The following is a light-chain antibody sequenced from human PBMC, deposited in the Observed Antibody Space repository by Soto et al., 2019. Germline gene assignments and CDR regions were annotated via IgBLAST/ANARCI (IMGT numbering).Light chain of an antibody. J-gene: IGKJ5*01. CDR2: DTS. CDR1: QSIANSL. CDR3: QQYGTSEII. V-gene: IGKV3-20*01. Sequence: EFVCTKSQVTLSLSPGERATLSCRVSQSIANSLIAWYQQKPGQAPRLLIYDTSSRASGIPDRFSGSGSGTDFTLTISRLETEDFAAFYCQQYGTSEIIFGQGTRLEI.